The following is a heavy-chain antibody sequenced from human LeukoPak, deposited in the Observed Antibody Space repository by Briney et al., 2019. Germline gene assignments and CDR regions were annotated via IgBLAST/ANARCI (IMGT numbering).Heavy chain of an antibody. CDR1: GGSFSGYY. CDR2: INHSGST. J-gene: IGHJ5*02. Sequence: SETLSLTCAVYGGSFSGYYWSWIRQPPGKGLEWIGEINHSGSTNYNPSLKSRVTISVDTSKNQFSLKLSSVTAADTAVYYCARGGLTYDLWSGYQNWFDPWGQGTLVTVSS. V-gene: IGHV4-34*01. CDR3: ARGGLTYDLWSGYQNWFDP. D-gene: IGHD3-3*01.